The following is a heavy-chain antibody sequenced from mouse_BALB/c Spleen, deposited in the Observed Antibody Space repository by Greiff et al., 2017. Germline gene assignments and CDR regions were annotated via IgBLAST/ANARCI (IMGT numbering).Heavy chain of an antibody. V-gene: IGHV1-55*01. Sequence: QVQLQQPGAELVKPGTSVKLSCKASGYTFTSYWINWVKQRPGQGLEWIGDIYPGSGSTNYNEKFKSKATLTVDTSSSTAYMQLSSLASEDSALYYFARRRGNYVDYAIDYWGQGTSVTVSS. CDR3: ARRRGNYVDYAIDY. D-gene: IGHD2-1*01. CDR2: IYPGSGST. J-gene: IGHJ4*01. CDR1: GYTFTSYW.